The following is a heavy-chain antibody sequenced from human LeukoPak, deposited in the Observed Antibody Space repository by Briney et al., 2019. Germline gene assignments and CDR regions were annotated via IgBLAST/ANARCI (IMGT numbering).Heavy chain of an antibody. V-gene: IGHV4-61*03. J-gene: IGHJ4*02. CDR1: GGSICGNSY. CDR2: ISNSGST. D-gene: IGHD2-2*02. CDR3: ARGGPSSIPLDY. Sequence: PSETLSLTCTVSGGSICGNSYGSWIRQPPGKGTEWIGHISNSGSTYYSPSLSSRVTISLDTSKNHFSLKLRSVTAADTAVYHCARGGPSSIPLDYCGRGTLVTVSS.